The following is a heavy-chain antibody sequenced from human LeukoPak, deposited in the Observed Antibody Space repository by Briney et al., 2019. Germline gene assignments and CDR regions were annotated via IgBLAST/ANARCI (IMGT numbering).Heavy chain of an antibody. CDR3: AKDQRVGATTVGAFDI. CDR2: ISGSGGST. V-gene: IGHV3-23*01. J-gene: IGHJ3*02. D-gene: IGHD1-26*01. CDR1: GFTFSSYA. Sequence: GGSLRLSCAASGFTFSSYAMSWVRQAPGKGLEWVSAISGSGGSTYYADSVKGRFTISRDNSKNTLYLQINSLRAEDTAVYYCAKDQRVGATTVGAFDIWGQGTMVTVSS.